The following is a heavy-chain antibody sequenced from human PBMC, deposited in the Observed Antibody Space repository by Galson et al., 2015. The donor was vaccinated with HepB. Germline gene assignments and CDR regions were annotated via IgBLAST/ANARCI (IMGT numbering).Heavy chain of an antibody. Sequence: SLRLSCAASGFTFSTSWMTWVRRAPGTGLEWVANINQDGSQKYYVDSMKGRFTISRDNAKNSLYLQMNSLRAEDTAVYFCAKTLVPGGYSYFDYWGQGTLVTVSS. V-gene: IGHV3-7*01. J-gene: IGHJ4*02. D-gene: IGHD5-12*01. CDR2: INQDGSQK. CDR3: AKTLVPGGYSYFDY. CDR1: GFTFSTSW.